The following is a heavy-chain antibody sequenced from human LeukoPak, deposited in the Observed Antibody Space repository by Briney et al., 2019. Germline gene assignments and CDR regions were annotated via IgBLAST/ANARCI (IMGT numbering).Heavy chain of an antibody. CDR2: IKYDGSYT. CDR3: AKTRPLDSSSWSHGDY. Sequence: GGSLRLSCATSGFTLSLAWMHWVRQAPGKGLEWVSRIKYDGSYTNYADSVKGRFSISRDNAKNTLYLQMSSLRAEDTAVYYCAKTRPLDSSSWSHGDYWGQGTLVAVSS. V-gene: IGHV3-74*01. CDR1: GFTLSLAW. J-gene: IGHJ4*02. D-gene: IGHD6-13*01.